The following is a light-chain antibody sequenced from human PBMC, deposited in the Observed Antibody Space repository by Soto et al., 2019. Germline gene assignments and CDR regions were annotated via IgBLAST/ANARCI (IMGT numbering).Light chain of an antibody. J-gene: IGLJ3*02. V-gene: IGLV2-8*01. CDR2: EVN. CDR1: SSDVGGHNS. Sequence: QSVLTQPPSASGSPGQSVTISCTGTSSDVGGHNSVSWYQHHPGKAPKLMIYEVNKRPSGVPDRFSGSNSGNTASLTVSGLQAEDEADYYCSSYAGSNNWVFGGGTKLTDL. CDR3: SSYAGSNNWV.